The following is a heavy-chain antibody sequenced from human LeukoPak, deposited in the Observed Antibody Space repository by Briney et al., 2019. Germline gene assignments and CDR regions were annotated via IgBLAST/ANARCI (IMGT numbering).Heavy chain of an antibody. J-gene: IGHJ5*02. Sequence: ASVKVSCKASGYTFTGYYMHWVRQAPGQGLEWMGRINPNSGGTNYAQKFQGRVTMTRDTSISTAYMELSRLRSDDTAVYYCARVGVVVPAAIASFRFDPWGQGALVTVSS. V-gene: IGHV1-2*06. CDR3: ARVGVVVPAAIASFRFDP. CDR2: INPNSGGT. D-gene: IGHD2-2*01. CDR1: GYTFTGYY.